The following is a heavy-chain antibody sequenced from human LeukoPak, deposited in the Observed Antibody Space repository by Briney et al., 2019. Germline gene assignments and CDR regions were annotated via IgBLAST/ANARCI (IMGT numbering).Heavy chain of an antibody. V-gene: IGHV1-18*01. CDR2: VSAYNGNT. D-gene: IGHD3-10*01. CDR1: GYTFTSYG. CDR3: ARDRLLWFGFGRGKDAFDI. J-gene: IGHJ3*02. Sequence: ASVKVSSKASGYTFTSYGISWVRQAPGQGLEWMGWVSAYNGNTNYAQKLQGRVTMTTDTSTSTAYMELRSLRSDDTAVYYCARDRLLWFGFGRGKDAFDIWGQGTMVTVSS.